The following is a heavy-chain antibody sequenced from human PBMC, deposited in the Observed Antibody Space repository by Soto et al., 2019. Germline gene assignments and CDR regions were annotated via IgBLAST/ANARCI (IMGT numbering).Heavy chain of an antibody. D-gene: IGHD3-22*01. CDR3: ARVDSIGYWVAAFDI. J-gene: IGHJ3*02. CDR2: INHSGST. Sequence: SETLSLTCTVSGGSISSSSYYWSWIRQPPGKVLEWIVEINHSGSTNYNPSLKSRVTISVDTCKGQFSLKLSSVTSSDTSVYYCARVDSIGYWVAAFDIWGQGTMVTVSS. V-gene: IGHV4-39*07. CDR1: GGSISSSSYY.